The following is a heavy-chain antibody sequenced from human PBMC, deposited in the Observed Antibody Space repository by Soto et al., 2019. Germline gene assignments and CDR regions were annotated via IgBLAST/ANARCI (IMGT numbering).Heavy chain of an antibody. Sequence: SETLSLTCTVSGGSISSYYWSWIRQPPGKGLEWIGYIYYSGSTNYNPSLKSRVTISVDTSKNQFSLKLSPVTAADTAVYYCARGIAAAGIIFPWWFDPWGQGTLVTVSS. J-gene: IGHJ5*02. D-gene: IGHD6-13*01. CDR2: IYYSGST. V-gene: IGHV4-59*01. CDR3: ARGIAAAGIIFPWWFDP. CDR1: GGSISSYY.